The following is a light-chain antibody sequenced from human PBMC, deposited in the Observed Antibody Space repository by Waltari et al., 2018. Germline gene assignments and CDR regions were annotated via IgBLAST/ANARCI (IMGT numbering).Light chain of an antibody. CDR1: SSDVGPYNL. V-gene: IGLV2-23*02. J-gene: IGLJ2*01. CDR3: FSRSGTRIPVV. Sequence: QSALTQPASVSGSPGQSITITCTGTSSDVGPYNLVSWFQQHPGLVPKLIIYAVTKRPSGVSNRFAGSKSGNTASLTISGLQAEDDADYYCFSRSGTRIPVVFGGGTKLTVL. CDR2: AVT.